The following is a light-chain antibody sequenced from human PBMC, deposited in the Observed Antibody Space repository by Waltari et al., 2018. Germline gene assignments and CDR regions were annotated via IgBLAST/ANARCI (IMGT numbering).Light chain of an antibody. Sequence: EIVLTQSPGTLSLSPGARATLSCRASQTISGSWLTWYQQKPGQAPRLVIYGASIRATAIPDRFSGSGSGTDFTLTISTLEPEDFAVYYCQQYDGSSVTFGGGTKVEIK. V-gene: IGKV3-20*01. CDR1: QTISGSW. J-gene: IGKJ4*01. CDR3: QQYDGSSVT. CDR2: GAS.